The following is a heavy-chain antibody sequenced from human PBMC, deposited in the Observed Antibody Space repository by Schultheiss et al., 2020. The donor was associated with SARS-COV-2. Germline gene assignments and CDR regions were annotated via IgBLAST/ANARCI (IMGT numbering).Heavy chain of an antibody. D-gene: IGHD5-12*01. J-gene: IGHJ4*02. CDR3: ASMDIVATRFDY. V-gene: IGHV3-11*01. Sequence: GGSLRLSCAASGFTFSEYYMSWIRQAPGKGLEWVSYISSSGSTIYYADSVKGRFTISRDNAKNSLYLQMNSLRAEDTAVYYCASMDIVATRFDYWGQGTLVTVSS. CDR2: ISSSGSTI. CDR1: GFTFSEYY.